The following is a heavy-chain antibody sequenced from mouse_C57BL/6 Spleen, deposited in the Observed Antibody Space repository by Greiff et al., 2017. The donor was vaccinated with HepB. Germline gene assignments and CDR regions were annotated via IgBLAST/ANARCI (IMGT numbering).Heavy chain of an antibody. CDR2: IDPSDSYT. Sequence: VQLQQSGAELVKPGASVKLSCKASGYTFTSYWMQWVNQRPGQGLEWIGEIDPSDSYTNYNQKFKGKATLTVDTSSRTADMQSSSLTSEDSAVYYCARKRGAAQASWFAYWGQGTLVTVSA. J-gene: IGHJ3*01. CDR1: GYTFTSYW. V-gene: IGHV1-50*01. CDR3: ARKRGAAQASWFAY. D-gene: IGHD3-2*02.